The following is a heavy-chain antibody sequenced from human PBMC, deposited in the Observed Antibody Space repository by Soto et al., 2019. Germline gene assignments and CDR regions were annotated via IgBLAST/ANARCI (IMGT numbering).Heavy chain of an antibody. J-gene: IGHJ6*02. CDR3: ARDHRHLTKYGSGGYYYYYGMDV. Sequence: QVQLVESGGGVVQPGRSLRLSCAASGFTFSSYAMHWVRQAPGKGLEWVAVISYDGSNKYYADSVKGRFTISRDNSKNTLYLQMNSLRAEDTAVYYCARDHRHLTKYGSGGYYYYYGMDVWGQGTTVTVSS. V-gene: IGHV3-30-3*01. CDR2: ISYDGSNK. CDR1: GFTFSSYA. D-gene: IGHD3-10*01.